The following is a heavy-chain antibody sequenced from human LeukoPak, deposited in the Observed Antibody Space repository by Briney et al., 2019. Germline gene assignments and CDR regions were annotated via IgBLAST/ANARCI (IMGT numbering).Heavy chain of an antibody. CDR3: ARQSYSSSPFDY. J-gene: IGHJ4*02. Sequence: SVKVSCKASGGTFSSYAISWVRQAPGQGLEWMGGIIPIFGAANYAQKFQGRVTITADESTSTAYMELSSLRSEDTAVYYCARQSYSSSPFDYWGQGTLVTVSS. CDR1: GGTFSSYA. CDR2: IIPIFGAA. D-gene: IGHD6-13*01. V-gene: IGHV1-69*13.